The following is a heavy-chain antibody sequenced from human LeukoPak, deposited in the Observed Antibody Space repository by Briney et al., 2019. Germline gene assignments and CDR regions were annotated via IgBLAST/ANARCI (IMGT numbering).Heavy chain of an antibody. CDR2: IQPNSGGT. CDR3: ARDRTHGLHSSGYYFGY. J-gene: IGHJ4*02. V-gene: IGHV1-2*02. Sequence: GPVKVSCEAFRYTFTRYYMHGGGQTPGQGGGGWGWIQPNSGGTNYAQKFQGRVTMTRDTSISTAYMELSRLRSDDTAVYYCARDRTHGLHSSGYYFGYWGQGTLVTVSS. D-gene: IGHD3-22*01. CDR1: RYTFTRYY.